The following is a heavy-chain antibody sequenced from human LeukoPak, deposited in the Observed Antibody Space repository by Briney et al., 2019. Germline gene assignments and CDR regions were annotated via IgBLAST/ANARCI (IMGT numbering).Heavy chain of an antibody. Sequence: GGSLRLPCAASGFTVSSNYMSWVRQAPGQGLEWVSVIYSGGSTYYADSVKCRFTISRVNSKNTLYLQMNSLRAEDTAVYYCARDLFRSSPTPTGDYWGQGTLVTVSS. CDR2: IYSGGST. D-gene: IGHD2/OR15-2a*01. J-gene: IGHJ4*02. CDR3: ARDLFRSSPTPTGDY. CDR1: GFTVSSNY. V-gene: IGHV3-66*01.